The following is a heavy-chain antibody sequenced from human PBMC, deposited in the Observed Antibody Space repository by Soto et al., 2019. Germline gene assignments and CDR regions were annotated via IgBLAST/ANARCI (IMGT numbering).Heavy chain of an antibody. V-gene: IGHV4-61*08. D-gene: IGHD6-13*01. CDR3: ARGGTRGSSFY. CDR1: GGSVSSGGYY. Sequence: QVQLQESGPGLVKPSESLSLTCTVSGGSVSSGGYYWSWIRQTPGKGLEWIASLRDSGKTNYNPSLSSRVIISLDTSKNQFSLNLASVTAADTAVYYCARGGTRGSSFYWGQGTLVTVSS. J-gene: IGHJ4*02. CDR2: LRDSGKT.